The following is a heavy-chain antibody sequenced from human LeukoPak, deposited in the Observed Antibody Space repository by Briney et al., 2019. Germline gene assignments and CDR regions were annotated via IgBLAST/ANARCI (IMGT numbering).Heavy chain of an antibody. D-gene: IGHD2-2*01. CDR2: IYTSGST. Sequence: ETLSLTCTVSGGSISSYYWSWIRQPAGKGLEWIGRIYTSGSTNYNPSLKSRVTMSVDTSKNQFSLKLSSVTAADTAAYYCARGLGYCSSTSCYDVFGFGYWGQGTLVTVSS. CDR1: GGSISSYY. CDR3: ARGLGYCSSTSCYDVFGFGY. V-gene: IGHV4-4*07. J-gene: IGHJ4*02.